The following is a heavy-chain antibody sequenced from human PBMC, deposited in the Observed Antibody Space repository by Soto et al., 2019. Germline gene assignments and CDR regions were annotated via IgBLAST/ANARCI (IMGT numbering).Heavy chain of an antibody. CDR1: GGSISSSSYY. D-gene: IGHD2-2*01. Sequence: SETLSLTCTVSGGSISSSSYYWGWIRQPPGKGLEWIGSIYYSGSTYYNPSLKSRVTISVATSKNQFSLKLSSVTAADTAVYYCARTYPYYYYGMDVWGQGTTVTVSS. V-gene: IGHV4-39*01. CDR3: ARTYPYYYYGMDV. CDR2: IYYSGST. J-gene: IGHJ6*02.